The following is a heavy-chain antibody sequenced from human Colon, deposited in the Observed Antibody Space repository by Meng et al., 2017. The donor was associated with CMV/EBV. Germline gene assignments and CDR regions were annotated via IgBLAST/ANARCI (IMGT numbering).Heavy chain of an antibody. V-gene: IGHV1-2*02. CDR1: GYKFTDYY. CDR3: ARVKCGTTSCAQGQGLDT. J-gene: IGHJ5*02. D-gene: IGHD2-2*01. CDR2: INPNGGGT. Sequence: ASVKVSCKASGYKFTDYYLHWVRQAPGQGLEWLGWINPNGGGTDYAQKSQDRVTLTWDTSVNTANLEVRRLTHDDTAVYFCARVKCGTTSCAQGQGLDTWGQGTLVTVSS.